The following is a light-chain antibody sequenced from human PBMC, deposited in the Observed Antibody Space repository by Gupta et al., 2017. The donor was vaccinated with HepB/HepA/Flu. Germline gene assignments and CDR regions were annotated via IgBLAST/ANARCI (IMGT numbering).Light chain of an antibody. CDR1: QRVSNNY. V-gene: IGKV3-20*01. Sequence: ENLFTPSPGTLSLSPGERPTLSCRASQRVSNNYLAWYQQKPGQAPRLLIYGASSSAIGIPDRFSGSGSGTDFTRTISRPEPEDFAVYYGQRAGTCQRFGQGTKVEIK. CDR2: GAS. J-gene: IGKJ1*01. CDR3: QRAGTCQR.